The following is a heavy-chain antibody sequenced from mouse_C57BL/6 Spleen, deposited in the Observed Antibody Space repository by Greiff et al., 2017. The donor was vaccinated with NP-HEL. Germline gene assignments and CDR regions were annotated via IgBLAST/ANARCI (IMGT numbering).Heavy chain of an antibody. Sequence: EVQLVESGGGLVKPGGSLKLSCAASGFTFSDYGMHWVRQAPEKGLEWVAYISSGSSTIYYADTVKGRFTISRDNAKNTLFLQMTSLRSEDTAMYYCASSSYVNFDVWGTGTTVTVSS. V-gene: IGHV5-17*01. J-gene: IGHJ1*03. D-gene: IGHD1-1*01. CDR1: GFTFSDYG. CDR2: ISSGSSTI. CDR3: ASSSYVNFDV.